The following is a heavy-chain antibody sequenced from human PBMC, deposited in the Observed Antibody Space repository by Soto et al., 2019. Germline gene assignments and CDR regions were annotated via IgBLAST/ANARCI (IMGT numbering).Heavy chain of an antibody. CDR2: IIPIFGTA. J-gene: IGHJ3*02. Sequence: QVQLVQSGAEVKKPGSSVKVSCKASGGTFSSYAISWVRXXXXXXXXXXXGIIPIFGTANYAQKFQGRVTITADESTSTAYMELSSLRXEDXXVXXXXXXXXXXXXXXXXXFXIWGQGTMVTVSS. CDR1: GGTFSSYA. CDR3: XXXXXXXXXXXXXXFXI. V-gene: IGHV1-69*01.